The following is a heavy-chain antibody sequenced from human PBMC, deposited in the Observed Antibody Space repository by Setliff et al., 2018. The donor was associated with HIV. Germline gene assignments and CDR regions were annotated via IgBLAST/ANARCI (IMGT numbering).Heavy chain of an antibody. V-gene: IGHV1-18*01. CDR2: ISAYNGNT. Sequence: GASVKVSCKASGYTFTSYGISWVRQAPGQGLEWMGWISAYNGNTNYAQKFQGRATVTTDTSTSTVYMELRSLRSDDTAVYYCAKDPSVTVTTIWGQGTMVTVSS. CDR1: GYTFTSYG. D-gene: IGHD4-17*01. J-gene: IGHJ3*02. CDR3: AKDPSVTVTTI.